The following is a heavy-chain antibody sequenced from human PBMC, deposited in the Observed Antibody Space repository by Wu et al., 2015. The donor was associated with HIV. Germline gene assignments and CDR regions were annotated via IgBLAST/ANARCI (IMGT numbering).Heavy chain of an antibody. V-gene: IGHV1-8*01. CDR1: GYTFTGHD. CDR2: MNPNSGNT. J-gene: IGHJ4*02. D-gene: IGHD2-21*01. CDR3: ARGLIRRYGDEAHFDY. Sequence: QVQLVQSGAEVKKPGASVKVSCKASGYTFTGHDINWLRQATGQGLEWMGWMNPNSGNTGYAQKFQGRVTMTRNTSISTAYMELSSLRFEDTAVYYCARGLIRRYGDEAHFDYWGQGTLVTVSS.